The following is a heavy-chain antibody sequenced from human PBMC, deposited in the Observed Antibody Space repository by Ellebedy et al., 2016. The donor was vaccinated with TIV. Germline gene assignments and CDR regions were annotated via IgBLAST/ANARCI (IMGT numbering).Heavy chain of an antibody. V-gene: IGHV1-18*01. D-gene: IGHD3-10*01. J-gene: IGHJ3*02. Sequence: AASVKVSCKASGYTFSTYGISWVRQAPGQGLEWMGWISGYNTNRNFAPKFQDRVTMTIDTSTSTAYMELRGLRSDDTALYYCARDAGKNYYGSGSADVFDSWGQGTMVTVSS. CDR1: GYTFSTYG. CDR2: ISGYNTNR. CDR3: ARDAGKNYYGSGSADVFDS.